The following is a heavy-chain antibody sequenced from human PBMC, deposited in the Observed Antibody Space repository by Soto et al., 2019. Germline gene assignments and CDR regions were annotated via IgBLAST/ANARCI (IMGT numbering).Heavy chain of an antibody. CDR1: GYTFTNYG. CDR2: ISTYNGNT. D-gene: IGHD2-21*02. J-gene: IGHJ3*02. V-gene: IGHV1-18*04. CDR3: ARIWYCGGDCYSDGFDI. Sequence: QVRLVQSGAEVKKPGASVKVSCKASGYTFTNYGISWMRQAPGQGLEWMGWISTYNGNTKYAQKVQGRVTMTTDTATSTAYMDLRSLRSDDTAVYYCARIWYCGGDCYSDGFDIWGQGTMVTVFS.